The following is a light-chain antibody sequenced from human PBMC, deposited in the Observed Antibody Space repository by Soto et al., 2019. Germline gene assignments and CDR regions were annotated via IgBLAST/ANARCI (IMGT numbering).Light chain of an antibody. Sequence: QSVLTQPASVSGSPGQSITISCTGTSSDVGGYNYVSWYQQHPGKAPKLMIYAVTDRPSGVSSRFSGSKSGNTASLTISGLQAEDEADYYCNSYTTLSNRVFGTGTKLTVL. CDR2: AVT. CDR3: NSYTTLSNRV. J-gene: IGLJ1*01. V-gene: IGLV2-14*01. CDR1: SSDVGGYNY.